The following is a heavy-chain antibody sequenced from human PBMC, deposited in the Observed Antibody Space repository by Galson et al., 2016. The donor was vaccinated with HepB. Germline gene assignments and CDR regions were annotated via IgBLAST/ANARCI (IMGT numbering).Heavy chain of an antibody. CDR2: ICPNGNSQ. D-gene: IGHD3-3*01. J-gene: IGHJ4*02. CDR1: GFRYRDRA. CDR3: ARDSGDSWSGYSAYYED. V-gene: IGHV3-33*01. Sequence: SLSLSCAASGFRYRDRALHWVRQPPGKGLQWVAVICPNGNSQYYADSVKGRFTISRDNSKITLYLQMSSLRPEDTAVYYCARDSGDSWSGYSAYYEDWGQGTLVNV.